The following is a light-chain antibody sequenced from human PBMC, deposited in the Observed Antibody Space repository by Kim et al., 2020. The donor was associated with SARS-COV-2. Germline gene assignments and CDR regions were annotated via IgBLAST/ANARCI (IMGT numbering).Light chain of an antibody. CDR1: TSDVGAYNS. CDR3: SSYTSSHTYL. Sequence: GQSITTSCPGTTSDVGAYNSVACYHQHPGKAPKFLIFDVSNRPSGLSNRFSGSKSGNTASLTISGLQVEDEADYYCSSYTSSHTYLFGTGTKVTVL. J-gene: IGLJ1*01. V-gene: IGLV2-14*04. CDR2: DVS.